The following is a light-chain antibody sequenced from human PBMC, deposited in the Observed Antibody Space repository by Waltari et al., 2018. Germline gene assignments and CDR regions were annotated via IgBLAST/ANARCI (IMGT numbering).Light chain of an antibody. CDR3: HHHTKSLWT. CDR1: QNVSTN. J-gene: IGKJ1*01. V-gene: IGKV3D-15*01. CDR2: GAS. Sequence: TVVTQSPATLSLSPGERATLSCRASQNVSTNIAWFQQRSGQAPRLLIYGASTRTTDTPPRFSGSGSGTNFTLTISSLQSEDFALYYCHHHTKSLWTFGQGTKVEV.